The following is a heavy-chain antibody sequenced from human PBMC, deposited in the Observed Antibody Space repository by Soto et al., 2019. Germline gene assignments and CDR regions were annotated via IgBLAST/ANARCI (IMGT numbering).Heavy chain of an antibody. CDR1: GSCITSYH. J-gene: IGHJ5*02. CDR2: TSYTGNT. CDR3: ARDMHAGFTHSFDP. Sequence: PSETLSLTCIVSGSCITSYHWSWIRQLPEKGLEWIDYTSYTGNTTYNPSFQSRVTISIDTSKNQLSLKMTSMTAADTAVYYCARDMHAGFTHSFDPWGQGTLVTVSS. V-gene: IGHV4-59*01. D-gene: IGHD2-15*01.